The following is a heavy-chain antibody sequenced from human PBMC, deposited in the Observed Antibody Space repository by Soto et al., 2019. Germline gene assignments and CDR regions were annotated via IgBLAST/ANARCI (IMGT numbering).Heavy chain of an antibody. V-gene: IGHV4-31*03. CDR1: GGSISSGGYY. CDR3: ARVTAEYCTNGVCYDWFDP. J-gene: IGHJ5*02. Sequence: SETLSLTCTVSGGSISSGGYYWSWIRQHPGKGLEWIGYIYYSGSTYYNPSLKSRVTISVDTSKNQFSLKLSSVTAADTAVYYCARVTAEYCTNGVCYDWFDPWGQGTLVTVSS. CDR2: IYYSGST. D-gene: IGHD2-8*01.